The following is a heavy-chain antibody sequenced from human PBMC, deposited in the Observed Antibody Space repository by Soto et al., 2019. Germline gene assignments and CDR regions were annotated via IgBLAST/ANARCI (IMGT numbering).Heavy chain of an antibody. D-gene: IGHD4-17*01. Sequence: EVQLLESGGGLVQPGGSLRLSCAASGFTFSSYAMSWVRQAPGKGLEWVSAISGSGGSTYYADSVKGRFTISRDNSKNTLYLQMNSLRAEDTAVYYCAKDSLGRNYGDYLPDAFDIWGQGTMVTVSS. CDR1: GFTFSSYA. CDR3: AKDSLGRNYGDYLPDAFDI. J-gene: IGHJ3*02. CDR2: ISGSGGST. V-gene: IGHV3-23*01.